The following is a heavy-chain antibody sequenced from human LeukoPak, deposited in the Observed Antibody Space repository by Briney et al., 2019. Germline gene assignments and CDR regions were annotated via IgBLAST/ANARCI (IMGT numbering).Heavy chain of an antibody. D-gene: IGHD6-19*01. J-gene: IGHJ4*02. CDR3: ARRPVYSSGYFDY. V-gene: IGHV4-39*01. Sequence: PSETLSLTCTVSGGSISSSSYYWGWIRQPPGRGLEWIGSIYYSGSTHYNPSLKSRVTISVGTSKNQFSLKLSSVTAADTAVYYCARRPVYSSGYFDYWGQGTLVTVSS. CDR1: GGSISSSSYY. CDR2: IYYSGST.